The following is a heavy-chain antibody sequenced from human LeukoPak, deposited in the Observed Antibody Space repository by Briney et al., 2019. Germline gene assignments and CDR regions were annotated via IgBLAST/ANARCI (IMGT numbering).Heavy chain of an antibody. CDR1: GGTFSSYT. Sequence: GASVKVSCKASGGTFSSYTISWVREAPGQGLEWMGRIIPILGIANYAQKFQGRVTITADKSTSTAYMELSSLRSEDTAVYYCARDHGIVATTPGYYWGQGTLVTVSS. CDR3: ARDHGIVATTPGYY. J-gene: IGHJ4*02. V-gene: IGHV1-69*04. CDR2: IIPILGIA. D-gene: IGHD5-12*01.